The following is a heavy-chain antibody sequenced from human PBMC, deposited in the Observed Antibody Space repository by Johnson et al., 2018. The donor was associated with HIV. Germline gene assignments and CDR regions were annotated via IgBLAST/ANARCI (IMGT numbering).Heavy chain of an antibody. J-gene: IGHJ3*02. CDR1: GFTFSGYG. V-gene: IGHV3-30*02. Sequence: QVQLVESGGAVVQPGGSLRLSCAASGFTFSGYGMHWVRQAPGKGLEWVAFIRYDGSNKYYADSVKGRFTLSRDNSKNTLYLQMNSLRVEDTAVYYCARLSMIVVLITPGAFDIWGQGTMVTVSS. CDR2: IRYDGSNK. D-gene: IGHD3-22*01. CDR3: ARLSMIVVLITPGAFDI.